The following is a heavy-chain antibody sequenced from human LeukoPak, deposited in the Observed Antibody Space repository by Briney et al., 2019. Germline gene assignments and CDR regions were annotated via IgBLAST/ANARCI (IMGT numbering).Heavy chain of an antibody. CDR1: GFTFSKYW. V-gene: IGHV3-74*01. D-gene: IGHD3-3*01. CDR3: VRDGDQVVEFDY. Sequence: GGSLRLSCAASGFTFSKYWMHWVRQAPGKGLMWISRIDSDGGSTSHADSVKGRFTISRDNAKDTLYLQMNSLRAEDTAVYYCVRDGDQVVEFDYWGQGSLVTVSS. CDR2: IDSDGGST. J-gene: IGHJ4*02.